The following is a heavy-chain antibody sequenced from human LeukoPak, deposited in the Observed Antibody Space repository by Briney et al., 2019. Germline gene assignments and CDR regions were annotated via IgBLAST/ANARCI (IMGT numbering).Heavy chain of an antibody. CDR1: GFTFSDHY. Sequence: GGSLRLSCAVSGFTFSDHYMSWSRQAPGRGLEWLSYISSSGSTISYADSVKGRFTISRDNTKNSLYLQMGSLRAEDTAVYYCARVSPVVVPAPDYWGQGTLVTVSS. J-gene: IGHJ4*02. D-gene: IGHD2-2*01. CDR3: ARVSPVVVPAPDY. CDR2: ISSSGSTI. V-gene: IGHV3-11*04.